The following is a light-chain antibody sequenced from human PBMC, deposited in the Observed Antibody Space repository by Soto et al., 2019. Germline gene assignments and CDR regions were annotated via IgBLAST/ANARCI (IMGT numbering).Light chain of an antibody. CDR3: QTWGTGIQV. V-gene: IGLV4-69*01. CDR2: INSDGSH. J-gene: IGLJ3*02. Sequence: QLVLTQSPSASASLGASVKLTCTLSSGHSSYAIAWHQQQPEKGPRYLIKINSDGSHSKGDGIPDRFSGSSSGAVRYLTISSLQSEDEADYYCQTWGTGIQVFGGGTKLTVL. CDR1: SGHSSYA.